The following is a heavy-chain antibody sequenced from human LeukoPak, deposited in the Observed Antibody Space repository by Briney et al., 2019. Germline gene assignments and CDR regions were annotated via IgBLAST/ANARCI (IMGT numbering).Heavy chain of an antibody. CDR2: IKSKTDGGTT. CDR3: STDFWGLDYYGSGRVY. V-gene: IGHV3-15*07. J-gene: IGHJ4*02. Sequence: GGSLRLSCAVSGFTFSNAWMNWVRQAPGKGLEWVGRIKSKTDGGTTDYAAPVKGRFTISRDDSKNTLYLQMNSLKTEDTAVYYCSTDFWGLDYYGSGRVYWGQGTLVTVSS. CDR1: GFTFSNAW. D-gene: IGHD3-10*01.